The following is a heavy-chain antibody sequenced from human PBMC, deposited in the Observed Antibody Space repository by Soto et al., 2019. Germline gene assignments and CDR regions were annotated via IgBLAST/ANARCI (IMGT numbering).Heavy chain of an antibody. Sequence: GGSLRLSCAASGFTFSSYSMNWVRQAPGKGLEWVSYISSSSSTIYYADSVKGRFTISRDNAKNSLYLQMNSLRAEDTAVYYCARDHRLLWFGEGMVDIWGQGTMVTVSS. J-gene: IGHJ3*02. CDR2: ISSSSSTI. V-gene: IGHV3-48*01. CDR1: GFTFSSYS. CDR3: ARDHRLLWFGEGMVDI. D-gene: IGHD3-10*01.